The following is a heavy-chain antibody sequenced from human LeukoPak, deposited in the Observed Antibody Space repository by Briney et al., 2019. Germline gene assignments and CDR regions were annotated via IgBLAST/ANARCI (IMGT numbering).Heavy chain of an antibody. CDR3: ARELTRYSGSYYEG. CDR1: GFTFSSYW. CDR2: IKQDGSEK. V-gene: IGHV3-7*03. Sequence: PGGSLRLSCAASGFTFSSYWMIWVRQAPGKGLEWVANIKQDGSEKYYVDSVKGRFTISRDNAKNSLYLQMNSLRAEDTAVYYCARELTRYSGSYYEGWGQGTLVTVSS. J-gene: IGHJ4*02. D-gene: IGHD1-26*01.